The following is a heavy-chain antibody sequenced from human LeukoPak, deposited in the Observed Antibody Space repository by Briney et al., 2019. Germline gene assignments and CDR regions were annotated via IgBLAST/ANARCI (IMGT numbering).Heavy chain of an antibody. Sequence: GGSLRLSCAASGFTFDDYGMSWVRQAPGKGLEWVSGINWNGGSTGYADSVKGRFTISRDNAKNSLYLQMDSLRAEDTALYYCARDRLRNGSYGPIDYWGQGTLVTVSS. CDR1: GFTFDDYG. J-gene: IGHJ4*02. CDR2: INWNGGST. V-gene: IGHV3-20*04. CDR3: ARDRLRNGSYGPIDY. D-gene: IGHD1-26*01.